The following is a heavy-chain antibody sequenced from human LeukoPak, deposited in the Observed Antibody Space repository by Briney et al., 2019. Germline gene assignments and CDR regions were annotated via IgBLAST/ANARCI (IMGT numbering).Heavy chain of an antibody. D-gene: IGHD6-13*01. Sequence: SGTLSLTCAVSGGSISSSYWWSWVRQPPGKGLEWIGEIFHSGSTNYNPSLKSRVTISVDKSKNQFSLNLNSVTAADTAVYYCATGGLTIAAAAGYWGQGTLVTVSS. CDR1: GGSISSSYW. CDR2: IFHSGST. CDR3: ATGGLTIAAAAGY. J-gene: IGHJ4*02. V-gene: IGHV4-4*02.